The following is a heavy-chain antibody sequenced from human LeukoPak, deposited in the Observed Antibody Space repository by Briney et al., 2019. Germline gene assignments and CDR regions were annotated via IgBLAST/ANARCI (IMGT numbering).Heavy chain of an antibody. CDR2: ISGSGGFT. Sequence: PGGSLRLSCAASGFTFSSYAMGWVRQAPGKGLEWISAISGSGGFTYYADSVKGRFTISRDNSKNTLYLQMNSLRAEDTAVYFCAKDEGTYSSGWYYFDYWGQGTLVTVSS. CDR3: AKDEGTYSSGWYYFDY. J-gene: IGHJ4*02. V-gene: IGHV3-23*01. D-gene: IGHD6-19*01. CDR1: GFTFSSYA.